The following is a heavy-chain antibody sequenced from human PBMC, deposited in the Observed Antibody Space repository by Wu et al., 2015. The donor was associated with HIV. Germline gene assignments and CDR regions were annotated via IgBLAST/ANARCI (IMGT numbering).Heavy chain of an antibody. Sequence: QVQLVQSGAEVKRPGASVKVSCKASGYTFTTYYIHWVRQAPGQGLEWMGIINPGGGNTNYAHKFQGRVTMTRDTSTSTVHMELSSLRSEDTAVYYCVSFSPVYSGSYSWDVWGQGDHGHRRL. CDR1: GYTFTTYY. J-gene: IGHJ6*02. CDR2: INPGGGNT. V-gene: IGHV1-46*01. CDR3: VSFSPVYSGSYSWDV. D-gene: IGHD3-10*01.